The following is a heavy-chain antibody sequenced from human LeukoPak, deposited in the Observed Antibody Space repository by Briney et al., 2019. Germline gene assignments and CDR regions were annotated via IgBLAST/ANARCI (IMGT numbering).Heavy chain of an antibody. CDR1: GFTFSNYA. J-gene: IGHJ4*02. CDR2: LNGRGDSP. Sequence: GGSLRLSCAASGFTFSNYAMSWVRQAPEKGLEWVSSLNGRGDSPYYADSVKGRFTISRDNSKNTLYLQMHSLRVEDTAVYYCAKGPHRDYWGQGTLLTVSS. CDR3: AKGPHRDY. V-gene: IGHV3-23*01.